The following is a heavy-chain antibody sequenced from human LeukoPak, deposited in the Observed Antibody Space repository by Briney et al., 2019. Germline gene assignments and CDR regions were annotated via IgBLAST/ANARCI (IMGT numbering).Heavy chain of an antibody. J-gene: IGHJ4*02. CDR3: ARNYYDIMGGFDY. V-gene: IGHV5-51*01. Sequence: GESLKISCKGSEYSFTSYWIGWVCQMPGKGLEWMGIIYPGDSDTRYSPSFQGQVTISADKSISTAYLQWSSLKASDTAMYYCARNYYDIMGGFDYWGQGTLVTVSS. D-gene: IGHD3-9*01. CDR1: EYSFTSYW. CDR2: IYPGDSDT.